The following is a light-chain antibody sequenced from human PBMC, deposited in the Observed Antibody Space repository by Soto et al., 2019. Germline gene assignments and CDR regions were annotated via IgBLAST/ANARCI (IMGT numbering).Light chain of an antibody. V-gene: IGKV3-20*01. Sequence: EIVLTQSPATFSLSPGERAALSCRASQNINRYLAWYQQRPGQAPRLLIYGASTRATGIPDRFRGSGSGTDFTLTISRLGPEDFAVYYCQQYGYSPTTFGPGTKVDIK. CDR2: GAS. CDR3: QQYGYSPTT. CDR1: QNINRY. J-gene: IGKJ3*01.